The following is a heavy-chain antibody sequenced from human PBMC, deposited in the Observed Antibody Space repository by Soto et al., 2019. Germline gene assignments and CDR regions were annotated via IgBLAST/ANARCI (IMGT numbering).Heavy chain of an antibody. CDR3: ARSARPRGYYYDSSGYYYIFDY. V-gene: IGHV4-4*08. Sequence: SETLSLTCSVSGASISSYYYTWIRQTPGKGLEWIGYIYLGGSINYNPSFKSRVIISVDTSKNQFSLKLSSVTAADTAVYYCARSARPRGYYYDSSGYYYIFDYWGQGTLVTVSS. J-gene: IGHJ4*02. CDR1: GASISSYY. CDR2: IYLGGSI. D-gene: IGHD3-22*01.